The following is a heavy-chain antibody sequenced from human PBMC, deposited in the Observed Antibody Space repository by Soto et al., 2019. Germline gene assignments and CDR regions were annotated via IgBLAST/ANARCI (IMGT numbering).Heavy chain of an antibody. J-gene: IGHJ4*02. CDR1: GYIFTKYY. V-gene: IGHV1-18*01. CDR2: INGYNGKA. Sequence: QVQLVQSVTELRKPGASVKLSCKASGYIFTKYYIAWVRQAPGHGLEWMGMINGYNGKANYGQDFRGRVIMTTDTSTNTAYMDLRSLTSGGTGVYYCVRWDGFFGAGGVDWGQGTLVTVSS. D-gene: IGHD3-16*01. CDR3: VRWDGFFGAGGVD.